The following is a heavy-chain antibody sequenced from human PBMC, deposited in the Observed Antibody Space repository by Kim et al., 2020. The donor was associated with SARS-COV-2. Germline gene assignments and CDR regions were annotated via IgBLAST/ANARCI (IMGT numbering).Heavy chain of an antibody. V-gene: IGHV3-74*01. J-gene: IGHJ6*02. CDR3: AREGYSVYDSYYYGMDV. D-gene: IGHD5-12*01. Sequence: VKGRFTISRDNAKNTLYLQMNSLRAEDTAVYYCAREGYSVYDSYYYGMDVWGQGTTVTVSS.